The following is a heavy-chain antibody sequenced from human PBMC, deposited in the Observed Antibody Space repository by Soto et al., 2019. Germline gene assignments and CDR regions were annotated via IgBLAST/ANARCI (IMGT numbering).Heavy chain of an antibody. J-gene: IGHJ6*02. CDR3: AKDIAVAGQKGYYYYGMGV. CDR1: GFTFSSYG. CDR2: ISYDGSNK. Sequence: QVQLVESGGGVVQPGRSLRLSCAASGFTFSSYGMHWVRQAPGKGLEWVAVISYDGSNKYYADSVKGRFTISRDNSKNRLDLQMNSLRAEDTAVYYCAKDIAVAGQKGYYYYGMGVWGQGTTVTVSS. V-gene: IGHV3-30*18. D-gene: IGHD6-19*01.